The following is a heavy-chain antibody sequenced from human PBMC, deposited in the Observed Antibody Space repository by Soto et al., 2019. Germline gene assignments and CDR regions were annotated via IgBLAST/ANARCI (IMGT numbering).Heavy chain of an antibody. D-gene: IGHD1-26*01. CDR3: AIQVGSHYYYYGMDF. CDR1: GYSFTSYW. J-gene: IGHJ6*02. CDR2: IYPGDSDT. Sequence: PGESLKISCKGSGYSFTSYWIGWVRQMPGKGLEWMGIIYPGDSDTRYSPSFQGQVTISADKSISTAYLQWSSLKASDTAMYYCAIQVGSHYYYYGMDFWGQGTTVTVSS. V-gene: IGHV5-51*01.